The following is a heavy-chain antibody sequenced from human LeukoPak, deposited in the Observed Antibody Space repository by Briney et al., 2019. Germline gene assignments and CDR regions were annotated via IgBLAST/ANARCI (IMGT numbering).Heavy chain of an antibody. V-gene: IGHV4-39*07. CDR1: GGSISSSSYY. Sequence: SETLSLTCTVSGGSISSSSYYWGWIRQPPGKGLEWIGSIYYSGSTYYNPSLKSRVTISVDTSKNQFSLKLSSVTAADTAVYYCARDSIVVVVAARSYWFDPWGQGTLVTVSS. D-gene: IGHD2-15*01. CDR2: IYYSGST. J-gene: IGHJ5*02. CDR3: ARDSIVVVVAARSYWFDP.